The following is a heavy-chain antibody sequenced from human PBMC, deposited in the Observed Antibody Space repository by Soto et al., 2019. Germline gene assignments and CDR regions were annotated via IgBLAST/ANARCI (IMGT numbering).Heavy chain of an antibody. V-gene: IGHV1-18*01. D-gene: IGHD6-25*01. J-gene: IGHJ3*01. Sequence: QVQLVQSGAEVKNPGASVKVSCQASNYLFGAFGFSWLRQAPGQGLEWMGWITPYNGNTHYAEKFQARVNMTADKSTTTSYMEVMLLPSDDTAVYFCARISARRHDFDVWGQGTVVTVSS. CDR1: NYLFGAFG. CDR2: ITPYNGNT. CDR3: ARISARRHDFDV.